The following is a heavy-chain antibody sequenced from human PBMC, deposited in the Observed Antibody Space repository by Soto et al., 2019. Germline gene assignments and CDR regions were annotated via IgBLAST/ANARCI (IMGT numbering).Heavy chain of an antibody. J-gene: IGHJ4*02. D-gene: IGHD2-21*02. CDR3: ARGVTPIDY. CDR1: GYTFTNFG. Sequence: QVQLVQSGAEVKKPGASVKVSCKASGYTFTNFGISWVRQAPGQGLEWMGWISAYNGNTNYAQKFQGTLTLTTDTSTSTAYMELRSLPFDATAVYYCARGVTPIDYWRQRTLVTVSS. V-gene: IGHV1-18*01. CDR2: ISAYNGNT.